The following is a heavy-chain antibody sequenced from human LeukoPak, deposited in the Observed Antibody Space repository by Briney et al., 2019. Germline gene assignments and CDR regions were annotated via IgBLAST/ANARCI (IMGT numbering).Heavy chain of an antibody. CDR1: GYTFTSYG. V-gene: IGHV1-18*01. CDR2: ISAYNGNT. Sequence: GASVKVSCKASGYTFTSYGISWVRQAPGQVLEWMGWISAYNGNTNYAQKLQGRVTMTTDTSTSPAYMELSRLRSDDTAVYYCARDEAGHFYYYYYMDVWGKGTTVTVSS. D-gene: IGHD6-19*01. CDR3: ARDEAGHFYYYYYMDV. J-gene: IGHJ6*03.